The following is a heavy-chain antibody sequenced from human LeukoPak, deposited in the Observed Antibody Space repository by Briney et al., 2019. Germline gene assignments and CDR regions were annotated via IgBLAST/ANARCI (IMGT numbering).Heavy chain of an antibody. CDR2: IYYSGST. J-gene: IGHJ5*02. V-gene: IGHV4-59*01. CDR3: AREKHIAAAGPNWFDP. CDR1: GGSISSYY. D-gene: IGHD6-13*01. Sequence: SETLSLTCTVSGGSISSYYWSWIRQPPGKGLEWIGYIYYSGSTNYNPSLKSRVTISVDTSKNQFSLKLSSVTAADTAVYYCAREKHIAAAGPNWFDPWGRGTLVTVSS.